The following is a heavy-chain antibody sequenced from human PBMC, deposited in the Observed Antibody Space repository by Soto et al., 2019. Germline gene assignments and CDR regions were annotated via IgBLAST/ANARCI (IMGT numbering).Heavy chain of an antibody. Sequence: GGSLRLSCAASALSFSDYYMSWIRQAPGKGLEWVSKLSCTVVSTSYAVSVMGRYSICRDNAKKSVYLQMNSLRDEDTAVYYCVRDLGCISTSCHAHFDFWGQGTLVTVSS. J-gene: IGHJ4*02. CDR1: ALSFSDYY. D-gene: IGHD2-2*01. V-gene: IGHV3-11*06. CDR2: LSCTVVST. CDR3: VRDLGCISTSCHAHFDF.